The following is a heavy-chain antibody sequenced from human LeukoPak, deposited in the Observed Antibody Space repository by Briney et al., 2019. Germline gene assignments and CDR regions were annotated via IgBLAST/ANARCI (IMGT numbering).Heavy chain of an antibody. D-gene: IGHD3-10*01. CDR3: ARDHLGTNYYGSGFDY. V-gene: IGHV4-39*07. CDR2: IYYSGST. J-gene: IGHJ4*02. Sequence: SETLSLTCTVSGGSISSSSYYWGWIRQPPGKGLEWIGSIYYSGSTYYNPSLKSRVTISVDTSKNQFSLKLSSVTAADTAVYYCARDHLGTNYYGSGFDYWGQGTLVTVSS. CDR1: GGSISSSSYY.